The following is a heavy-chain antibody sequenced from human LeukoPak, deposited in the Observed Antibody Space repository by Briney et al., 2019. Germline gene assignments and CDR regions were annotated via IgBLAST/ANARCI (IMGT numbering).Heavy chain of an antibody. D-gene: IGHD2-15*01. CDR2: INHSGST. CDR1: GGSFSGYY. CDR3: ARGVYCSGGSCYPDY. Sequence: PSETLSLTCAVYGGSFSGYYWSWIRQPPGKGLEWIGEINHSGSTNYNPSLKSRVTISVDTSKNQFSLKLSSVTAADTAVYYCARGVYCSGGSCYPDYWGQGTLVTVSS. V-gene: IGHV4-34*01. J-gene: IGHJ4*02.